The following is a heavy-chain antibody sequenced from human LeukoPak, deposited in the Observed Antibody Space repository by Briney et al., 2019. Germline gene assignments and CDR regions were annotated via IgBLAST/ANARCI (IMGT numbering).Heavy chain of an antibody. D-gene: IGHD3-10*01. CDR1: GFTFSSYS. CDR2: ISSSSRYI. CDR3: ARDPGDYGESVVRTHCNFDY. V-gene: IGHV3-21*01. J-gene: IGHJ4*02. Sequence: GGSLRLSCAASGFTFSSYSMNWLGQAPGKGLEWVSSISSSSRYIYYADSVKGRFTISRDNAKNSLYVQMNSLRAEDTAVYYCARDPGDYGESVVRTHCNFDYWGQGTLVTVSS.